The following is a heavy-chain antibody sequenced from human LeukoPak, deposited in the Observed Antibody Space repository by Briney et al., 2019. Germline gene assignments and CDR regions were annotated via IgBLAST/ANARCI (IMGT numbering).Heavy chain of an antibody. D-gene: IGHD2-8*02. J-gene: IGHJ4*02. CDR2: INPSGGST. CDR3: VRNLMQCTGLAY. Sequence: GASVKVSCKASGDTFTTSHMHWVRQAPGKGLEWMGKINPSGGSTTYAQQFRGRVSMTRDLSMSTVYVELSSLTSEDTAVYYCVRNLMQCTGLAYWGQGTLVTVSS. V-gene: IGHV1-46*01. CDR1: GDTFTTSH.